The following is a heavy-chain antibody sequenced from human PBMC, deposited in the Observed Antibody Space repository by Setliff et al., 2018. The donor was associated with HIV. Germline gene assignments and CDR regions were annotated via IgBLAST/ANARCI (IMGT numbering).Heavy chain of an antibody. Sequence: SETLSLTCSVSGGSISSGYYYWTWIRQHPGKGLEWIGNIFYSGSTYYNPSLKSRVTISVDTSKNQFSLKLSSVTAADTAVYYCARTTYSGSYFNDSWGQGTLVTVSS. J-gene: IGHJ5*01. V-gene: IGHV4-30-4*01. CDR3: ARTTYSGSYFNDS. CDR1: GGSISSGYYY. D-gene: IGHD1-26*01. CDR2: IFYSGST.